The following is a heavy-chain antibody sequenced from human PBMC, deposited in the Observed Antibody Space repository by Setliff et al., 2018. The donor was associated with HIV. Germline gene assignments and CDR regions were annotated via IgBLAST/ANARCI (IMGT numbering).Heavy chain of an antibody. V-gene: IGHV5-51*01. J-gene: IGHJ6*03. Sequence: GESLKISCKGSGYSFTSSWIGWVRQMPGKGLAWMGIIYPGDPDARYSPSFQGQVTISADKSIRTAYLQWGSLGASDTAMYYCARQGGRGEIWRVGESGYYYYMDGWGKGTTVTVSS. CDR3: ARQGGRGEIWRVGESGYYYYMDG. CDR1: GYSFTSSW. D-gene: IGHD3-10*01. CDR2: IYPGDPDA.